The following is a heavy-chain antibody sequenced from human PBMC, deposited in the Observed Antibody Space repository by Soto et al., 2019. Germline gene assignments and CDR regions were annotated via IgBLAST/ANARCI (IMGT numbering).Heavy chain of an antibody. J-gene: IGHJ5*02. Sequence: QLQLQESGPGLVKPSETLSLTCTVSGGSISSSSYYWGWIHQPPGKGLEWIGSIYYSGSTYYHPSLKSRVTIYVDTSQNQCSLKLSSVTAADTAVYYCARVRTSFGVVTISNNWFDPWGQGTLVTVSS. CDR1: GGSISSSSYY. CDR2: IYYSGST. V-gene: IGHV4-39*01. D-gene: IGHD3-3*01. CDR3: ARVRTSFGVVTISNNWFDP.